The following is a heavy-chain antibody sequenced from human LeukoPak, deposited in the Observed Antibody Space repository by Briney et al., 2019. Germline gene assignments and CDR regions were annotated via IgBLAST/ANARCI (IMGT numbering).Heavy chain of an antibody. CDR2: INPNSGGT. CDR3: ARDSIGTARPKYGMDV. Sequence: ASVKVSCKASGYTFTGYYMHWVRQAPGQGLEWMGWINPNSGGTNYAQKFQGRVTMTRDTSISTAYMELSRLRSDDTAVYYCARDSIGTARPKYGMDVWGQGTTVTVSS. J-gene: IGHJ6*02. V-gene: IGHV1-2*02. D-gene: IGHD5-18*01. CDR1: GYTFTGYY.